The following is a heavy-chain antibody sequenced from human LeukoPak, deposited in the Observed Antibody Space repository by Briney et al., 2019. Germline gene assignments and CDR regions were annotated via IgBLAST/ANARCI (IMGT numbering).Heavy chain of an antibody. Sequence: GESLKISCKGSGYSFTSYWIGWVRQMPGKGLEWMGIIYPGDSDTRYSPAFHGQVTISADKFISTAYLQWSSLKASDTAMYYCARLLPVAGTFDYYYYMDVWGKGTTVTVSS. J-gene: IGHJ6*03. CDR1: GYSFTSYW. CDR3: ARLLPVAGTFDYYYYMDV. D-gene: IGHD6-19*01. V-gene: IGHV5-51*01. CDR2: IYPGDSDT.